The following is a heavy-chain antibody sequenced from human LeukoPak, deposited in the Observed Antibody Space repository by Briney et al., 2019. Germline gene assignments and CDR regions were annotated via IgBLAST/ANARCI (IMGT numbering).Heavy chain of an antibody. V-gene: IGHV3-30*15. CDR1: GFTLSSYA. CDR3: AVDGFDY. CDR2: ITYDGSNK. Sequence: GRSLSPSCAPSGFTLSSYAMQWVRQAPGKGIEWVAVITYDGSNKYYADSVKGLFTITRDNSKTTLYLQMSSLRAEETAVYYCAVDGFDYWGQGTLVTVSS. J-gene: IGHJ4*02. D-gene: IGHD4-17*01.